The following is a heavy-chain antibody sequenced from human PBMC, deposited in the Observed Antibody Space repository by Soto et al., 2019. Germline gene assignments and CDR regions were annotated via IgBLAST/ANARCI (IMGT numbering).Heavy chain of an antibody. D-gene: IGHD2-15*01. CDR1: GYTFTTYD. CDR3: ARVPYVYCSGGSCYVGY. CDR2: MNPNSGNT. Sequence: GSSVKVSCKASGYTFTTYDINWVRHATGQVLEWMGWMNPNSGNTGYAQKFQGRVTMTRNTSISTAYMELSSLRSEDTAVYYCARVPYVYCSGGSCYVGYWGQGTLVTVSS. J-gene: IGHJ4*02. V-gene: IGHV1-8*01.